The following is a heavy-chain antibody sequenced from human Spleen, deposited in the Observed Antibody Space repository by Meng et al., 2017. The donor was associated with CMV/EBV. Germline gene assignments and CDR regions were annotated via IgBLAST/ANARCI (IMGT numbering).Heavy chain of an antibody. CDR2: INHSESI. J-gene: IGHJ6*02. CDR1: GGSFSGYY. V-gene: IGHV4-34*01. D-gene: IGHD3-3*01. CDR3: ARDLVFWSGYYGMDV. Sequence: GSLRLSCAVYGGSFSGYYWNWIRQPPGKGLEWIGEINHSESINYNPSLKSRVTISVDTSKNQFSLKLSSVTAADTAVYYCARDLVFWSGYYGMDVWGQGTTVTVSS.